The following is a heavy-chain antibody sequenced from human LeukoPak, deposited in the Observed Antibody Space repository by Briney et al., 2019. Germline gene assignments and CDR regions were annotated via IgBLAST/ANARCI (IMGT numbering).Heavy chain of an antibody. Sequence: GGSLRLSCAASGFTFSAHSMHWVRQPPGKGLEWVTFVSYDGSIKYYADSVKGRFTISRDNSKKTLYLQMNSLRAEDTAVYFRSRNPEREYWFDPWGQGTLVTVSS. CDR3: SRNPEREYWFDP. J-gene: IGHJ5*02. CDR2: VSYDGSIK. CDR1: GFTFSAHS. V-gene: IGHV3-30-3*01.